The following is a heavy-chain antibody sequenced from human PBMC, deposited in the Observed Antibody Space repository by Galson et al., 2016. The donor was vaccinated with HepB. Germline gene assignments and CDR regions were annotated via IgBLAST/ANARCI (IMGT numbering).Heavy chain of an antibody. D-gene: IGHD1-26*01. CDR3: ARGRFAAGSRPGANY. CDR2: MNPNSGNT. V-gene: IGHV1-8*02. J-gene: IGHJ4*02. Sequence: SVKVSCKASGYTFTSYDINWVRQATGQGLEWMGWMNPNSGNTGFAQKFQGRVTMTRDTSISTAYMELSSLRSEDTALHYCARGRFAAGSRPGANYWGQGTLVTVSS. CDR1: GYTFTSYD.